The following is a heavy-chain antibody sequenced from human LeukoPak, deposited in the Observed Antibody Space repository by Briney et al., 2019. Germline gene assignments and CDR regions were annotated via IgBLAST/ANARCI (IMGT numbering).Heavy chain of an antibody. CDR1: GGSISSSIYY. Sequence: SETLSLTCTVSGGSISSSIYYWGWIRQPPGKGLQWIGSIYHSGSTYYNPSLKSRVTISIDTSKNQFSLKLSSVTAADTAVYYCARGKIAAAGNLVRYMDVWGKGTTVTVSS. J-gene: IGHJ6*03. CDR2: IYHSGST. CDR3: ARGKIAAAGNLVRYMDV. D-gene: IGHD6-13*01. V-gene: IGHV4-39*01.